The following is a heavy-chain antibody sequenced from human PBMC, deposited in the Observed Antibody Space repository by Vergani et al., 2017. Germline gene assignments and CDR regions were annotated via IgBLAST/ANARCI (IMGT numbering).Heavy chain of an antibody. J-gene: IGHJ6*02. V-gene: IGHV3-30*02. CDR2: IRYDGSSE. CDR1: GFTLNTYG. D-gene: IGHD2/OR15-2a*01. CDR3: ANSVIAGNVGVAYFGMDV. Sequence: VQLVESGGGLVQPGGSLRLSCTLSGFTLNTYGIHWVRQAPGKGLEWVSFIRYDGSSEYYGDSVKGRFTISRDKSQNTVNLQMNSLRTEDTAVYFCANSVIAGNVGVAYFGMDVWGQGTTVTVSS.